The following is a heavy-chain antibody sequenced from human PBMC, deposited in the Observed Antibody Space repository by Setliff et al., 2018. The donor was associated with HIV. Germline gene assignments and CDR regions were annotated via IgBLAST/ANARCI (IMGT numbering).Heavy chain of an antibody. D-gene: IGHD2-2*01. CDR3: ATSSRIYYYSYMDV. CDR1: GYTFTNYD. CDR2: ISAYNGHT. V-gene: IGHV1-18*01. J-gene: IGHJ6*03. Sequence: GAPVKVSCKPSGYTFTNYDINWVRQAPGQGLEWMGWISAYNGHTNYAQKLQGRVTMTTDTSTSTAYMELRTLRSDDTAVYYCATSSRIYYYSYMDVWGKGTTVTVSS.